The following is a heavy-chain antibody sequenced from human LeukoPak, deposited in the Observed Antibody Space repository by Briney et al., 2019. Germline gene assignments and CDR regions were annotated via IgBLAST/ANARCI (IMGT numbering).Heavy chain of an antibody. V-gene: IGHV1-8*01. J-gene: IGHJ3*02. CDR3: ARGRGRYCSSTSCHRAFDI. Sequence: ASAKVSCKASGYTFTSYDINWVRQATGQGLEWMGWMNPNSGNTGYAQKLQGRVTMTRNTSISTAYMELSSLRSEDTAVYYCARGRGRYCSSTSCHRAFDIWGQGTMVTVSS. CDR2: MNPNSGNT. CDR1: GYTFTSYD. D-gene: IGHD2-2*02.